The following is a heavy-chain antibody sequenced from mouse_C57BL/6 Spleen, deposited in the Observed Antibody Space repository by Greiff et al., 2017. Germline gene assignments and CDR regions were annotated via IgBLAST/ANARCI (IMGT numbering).Heavy chain of an antibody. CDR2: ISYDGSN. Sequence: EVQLQESGPGLVKPSPSLSLTCSVTGYSITSGYYWNWIRQFPGNKLEWMGYISYDGSNNYNPSLKNRISITRDTSKNQFFLKLNSVTTEDTATYYCARTGIITTVVAGGFDYWGQGTTLTVSS. J-gene: IGHJ2*01. V-gene: IGHV3-6*01. D-gene: IGHD1-1*01. CDR1: GYSITSGYY. CDR3: ARTGIITTVVAGGFDY.